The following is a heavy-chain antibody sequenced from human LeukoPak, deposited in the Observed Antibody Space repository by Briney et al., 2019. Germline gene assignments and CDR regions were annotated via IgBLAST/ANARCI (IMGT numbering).Heavy chain of an antibody. CDR1: GFTFSSYA. CDR2: ISGSGGST. J-gene: IGHJ4*02. Sequence: PGGSLRLSCAASGFTFSSYAMSWVRQAPRKGLEWVSAISGSGGSTYYADSVKGRFTISRDNSKNTLYLQMNSLRAEDTAVYYCAKSFSGYDQMDYWGQGTLVSVSS. V-gene: IGHV3-23*01. CDR3: AKSFSGYDQMDY. D-gene: IGHD5-12*01.